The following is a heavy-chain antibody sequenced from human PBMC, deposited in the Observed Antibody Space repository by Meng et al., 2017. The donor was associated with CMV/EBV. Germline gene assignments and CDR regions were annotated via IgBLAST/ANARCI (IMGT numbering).Heavy chain of an antibody. J-gene: IGHJ4*02. V-gene: IGHV4-30-4*08. Sequence: ESGPGLVKPPKPLSPPLSVAGGSISSGDYYWSWLRQPPGKGLEWIGYIYYSGSTYYNPSLKSRVTISVDTSKNQFSLKLSSVTAADTAVYYCARVTSRVAGAFDYWGQGTLVTVSS. D-gene: IGHD1-14*01. CDR2: IYYSGST. CDR1: GGSISSGDYY. CDR3: ARVTSRVAGAFDY.